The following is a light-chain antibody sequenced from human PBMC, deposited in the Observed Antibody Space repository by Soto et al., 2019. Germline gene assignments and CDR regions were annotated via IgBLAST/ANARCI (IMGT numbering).Light chain of an antibody. CDR3: QQRRNWPLT. J-gene: IGKJ4*01. Sequence: EIVLTQSPATLSLSPGERATLSCRASQSVDSYLTWYQQKPGQAPRLLIYDVSKRVTGIPVRFSGSGSGTDFTLTISSLEPEDVAIYYCQQRRNWPLTFGGGTKVEIK. CDR2: DVS. V-gene: IGKV3-11*01. CDR1: QSVDSY.